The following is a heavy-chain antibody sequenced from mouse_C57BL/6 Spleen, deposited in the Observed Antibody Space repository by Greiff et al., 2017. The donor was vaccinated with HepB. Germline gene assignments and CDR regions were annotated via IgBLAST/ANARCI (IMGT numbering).Heavy chain of an antibody. J-gene: IGHJ2*01. Sequence: EVKLQESGEGLVKPGGSLKLSCAASGFTFSSYAMSWVRQTPEKRLEWVAYISSGGDYIYYADTVKGRFTISRDNARNTLYLQMSSLKSEDTAMYYCTRDSLYYYGSSYCYFDYWGQGTTLTVSS. D-gene: IGHD1-1*01. V-gene: IGHV5-9-1*02. CDR1: GFTFSSYA. CDR3: TRDSLYYYGSSYCYFDY. CDR2: ISSGGDYI.